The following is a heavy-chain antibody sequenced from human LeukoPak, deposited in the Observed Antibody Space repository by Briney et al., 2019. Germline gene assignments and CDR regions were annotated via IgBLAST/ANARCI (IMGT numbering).Heavy chain of an antibody. CDR2: ISAYNGNT. CDR3: ARDGAPAAELYYYYMDV. CDR1: GYTFTGYY. Sequence: ASVKVSCKASGYTFTGYYMHWVRQAPGQGLEWMGWISAYNGNTNYAQKLQGRVTMTTDTSTSTAYMELRSLRSDDTAVYYCARDGAPAAELYYYYMDVWGKGTTVTVSS. D-gene: IGHD2-2*01. J-gene: IGHJ6*03. V-gene: IGHV1-18*04.